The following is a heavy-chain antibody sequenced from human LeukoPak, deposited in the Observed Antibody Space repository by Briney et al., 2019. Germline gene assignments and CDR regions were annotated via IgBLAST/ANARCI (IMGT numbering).Heavy chain of an antibody. D-gene: IGHD1-20*01. CDR3: LRDLNWSLDQ. Sequence: GGSLRLSCAASGFTFSNFMMHWVRQAPGKGLVWVSRIKSDGITITYADSVKGRFTISRDNAKNTLYLQMNSLRAEDTAVYYCLRDLNWSLDQWGQGTLVTVSS. CDR1: GFTFSNFM. J-gene: IGHJ4*02. CDR2: IKSDGITI. V-gene: IGHV3-74*01.